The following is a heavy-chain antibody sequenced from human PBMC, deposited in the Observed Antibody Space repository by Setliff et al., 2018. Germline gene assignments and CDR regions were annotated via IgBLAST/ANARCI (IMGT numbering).Heavy chain of an antibody. CDR3: ARDVFPYHYEGAFDI. Sequence: ASVKVSCKASGYTFTSHYMHWVRQAPGLGLEWMGTINPSSGRTSYAQKFQGRVTMTRDTSTSTVYMDMSSLRSEDTAVYYCARDVFPYHYEGAFDIWDQGTMVTV. CDR2: INPSSGRT. D-gene: IGHD3-22*01. V-gene: IGHV1-46*01. CDR1: GYTFTSHY. J-gene: IGHJ3*02.